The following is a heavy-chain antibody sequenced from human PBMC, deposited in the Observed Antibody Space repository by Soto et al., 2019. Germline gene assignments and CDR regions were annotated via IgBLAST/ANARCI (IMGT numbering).Heavy chain of an antibody. Sequence: SETLSLTCTVSGGSISSYYWSWIRQPPGKGLEWIGYIYYSGSTNYNPSLKSRVTISVDTSKNQFSLKLSSVTAADTAVYYCARHEWEGYFGSGIAKGSIDYWGQGTLVTVSS. J-gene: IGHJ4*02. V-gene: IGHV4-59*08. CDR1: GGSISSYY. CDR2: IYYSGST. D-gene: IGHD3-10*01. CDR3: ARHEWEGYFGSGIAKGSIDY.